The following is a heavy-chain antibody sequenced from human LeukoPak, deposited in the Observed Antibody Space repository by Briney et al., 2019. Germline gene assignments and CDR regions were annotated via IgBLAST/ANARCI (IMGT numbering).Heavy chain of an antibody. CDR2: VSGSGGNT. V-gene: IGHV3-23*01. D-gene: IGHD3-10*01. CDR3: ARGLYGSGSSFDY. J-gene: IGHJ4*02. Sequence: GGSLRLSCAASGFTFSNYAMSWVRQAPGKGLEWVSAVSGSGGNTYYADSVKGRFTISRDNSKNTLYLQMNSLRAEDTAVYYCARGLYGSGSSFDYWGQGTLVTVS. CDR1: GFTFSNYA.